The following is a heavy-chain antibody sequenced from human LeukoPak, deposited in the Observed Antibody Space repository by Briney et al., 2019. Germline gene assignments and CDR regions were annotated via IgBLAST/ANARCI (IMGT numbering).Heavy chain of an antibody. D-gene: IGHD4-17*01. J-gene: IGHJ4*02. CDR2: INGRGATI. CDR1: GFTFSSYE. V-gene: IGHV3-48*03. CDR3: ARGGTTRFDY. Sequence: PGGSLRLSCAASGFTFSSYEMNWVRQAPGEGLEWVSYINGRGATIYYADSVKGRFTISRDNAKNALYLQMNSLRAEDTAVYYCARGGTTRFDYWGQGTLVTVSS.